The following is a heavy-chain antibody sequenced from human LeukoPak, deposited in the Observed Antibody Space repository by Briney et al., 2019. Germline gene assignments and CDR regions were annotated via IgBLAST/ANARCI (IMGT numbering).Heavy chain of an antibody. CDR2: FHPEDDEI. J-gene: IGHJ4*02. CDR1: GYTLTELS. CDR3: VIHLVYYGSGSSAY. V-gene: IGHV1-24*01. D-gene: IGHD3-10*01. Sequence: ASVKVSCKVSGYTLTELSMHWVRQAPGKGLEWMGGFHPEDDEIIYAQKFQGRVTMTEDTSTDTVYMELSSLRSEDTAVYYCVIHLVYYGSGSSAYWGQGTQVTVS.